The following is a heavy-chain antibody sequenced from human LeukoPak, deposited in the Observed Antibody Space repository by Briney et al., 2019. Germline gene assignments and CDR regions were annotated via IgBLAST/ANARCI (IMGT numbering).Heavy chain of an antibody. D-gene: IGHD3-10*01. CDR3: ARHEPMVRGVDPTVDY. Sequence: TSETLSLTCTVSGVSISTYSWSWIRQPPGKGLEWIGYISYSGSTSYNPSLGSRVTISVDTSKNQFSLKLSSVTAADTAVYYCARHEPMVRGVDPTVDYWGQGTLVTVSS. V-gene: IGHV4-59*01. J-gene: IGHJ4*02. CDR1: GVSISTYS. CDR2: ISYSGST.